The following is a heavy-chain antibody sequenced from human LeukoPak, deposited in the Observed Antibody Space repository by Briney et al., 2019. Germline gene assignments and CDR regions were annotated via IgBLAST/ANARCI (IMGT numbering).Heavy chain of an antibody. CDR2: IGSRGAI. CDR1: GLTFSNYE. CDR3: ARATFIWTAYYTH. D-gene: IGHD3/OR15-3a*01. J-gene: IGHJ4*02. V-gene: IGHV3-48*03. Sequence: GGSLRLSCAASGLTFSNYEMNWVRQAPGQGLEWVSYIGSRGAIYYADSVKGRFTISRDNAKNSLYLQMNSLRAEDTAVYYCARATFIWTAYYTHWGQGTLVTVSS.